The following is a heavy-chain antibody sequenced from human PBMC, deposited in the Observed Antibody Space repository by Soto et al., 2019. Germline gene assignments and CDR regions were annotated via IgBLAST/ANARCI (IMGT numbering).Heavy chain of an antibody. CDR3: AKEGNRVRGPDY. D-gene: IGHD3-10*01. CDR1: GYTFTSYD. J-gene: IGHJ4*02. V-gene: IGHV1-8*01. Sequence: GASVKVSCKASGYTFTSYDINWVRQATGQGLEWMGWMNPNSGNTGYAQKFQGRVTMTRNTSISTAYMELSSLRSEDTAVYYCAKEGNRVRGPDYWGQGTLVTVS. CDR2: MNPNSGNT.